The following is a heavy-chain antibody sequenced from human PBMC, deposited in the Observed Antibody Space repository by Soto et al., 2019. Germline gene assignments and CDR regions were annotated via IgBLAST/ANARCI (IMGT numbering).Heavy chain of an antibody. D-gene: IGHD3-10*01. CDR3: ARDHGSGKSLGRWEDY. Sequence: QVQLVQSGAEVKKPGASVKVSCKASGYTFTSYGISWVRQAPGQGLVWMGWISAYNGNTNYAQKLQGIVTMTTDTSTSTAYMELRSLIPDDTAVYYCARDHGSGKSLGRWEDYWGQGTLVTVSS. V-gene: IGHV1-18*01. CDR2: ISAYNGNT. J-gene: IGHJ4*02. CDR1: GYTFTSYG.